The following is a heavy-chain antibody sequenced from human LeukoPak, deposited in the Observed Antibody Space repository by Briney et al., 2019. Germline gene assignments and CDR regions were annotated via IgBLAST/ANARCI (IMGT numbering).Heavy chain of an antibody. J-gene: IGHJ4*02. D-gene: IGHD3-16*01. CDR1: GFTFSDYD. Sequence: GGSLRLSCSASGFTFSDYDMNWVRQAPGKGLEWVSSISGLSSYTYYGESVKGRFSISRDDAKNSLYLQMNSLGAEDTATYYCGRAFPPLRTSSAGDLWGQGILVTVSS. CDR2: ISGLSSYT. V-gene: IGHV3-21*01. CDR3: GRAFPPLRTSSAGDL.